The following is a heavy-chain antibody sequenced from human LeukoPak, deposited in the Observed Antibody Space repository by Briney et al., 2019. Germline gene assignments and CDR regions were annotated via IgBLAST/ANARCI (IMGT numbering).Heavy chain of an antibody. D-gene: IGHD2-2*02. CDR3: ARHLDCSSTSCYRYYYYYGMDV. Sequence: PSETLSLTCTVSGGSISSYYWSWIRQPPGKGLEWIGYIYYSGSTNYNPSLKSRVTISVDTSKNQFSLKLSSVTAADTAVYYCARHLDCSSTSCYRYYYYYGMDVWGQGTTVTVSS. CDR1: GGSISSYY. J-gene: IGHJ6*02. V-gene: IGHV4-59*08. CDR2: IYYSGST.